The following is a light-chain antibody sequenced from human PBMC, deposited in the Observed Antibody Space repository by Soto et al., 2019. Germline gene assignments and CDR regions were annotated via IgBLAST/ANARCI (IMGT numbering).Light chain of an antibody. CDR1: SSDVGGYNY. V-gene: IGLV2-14*01. CDR3: SSYISSSTLV. CDR2: DVS. Sequence: QSVLTQPASVSGSPGQSITISCTGTSSDVGGYNYVSWYQQHPGKAPKLMIYDVSNRPSGVSNRFSGSKSGNTASLTISRLQAEDEADYYCSSYISSSTLVFGGGTKLTVL. J-gene: IGLJ2*01.